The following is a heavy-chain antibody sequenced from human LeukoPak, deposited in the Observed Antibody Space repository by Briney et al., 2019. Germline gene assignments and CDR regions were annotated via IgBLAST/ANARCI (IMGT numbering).Heavy chain of an antibody. CDR2: IYPGDSDT. CDR3: ARTSDFWSGYYRPNYFDY. J-gene: IGHJ4*02. D-gene: IGHD3-3*01. CDR1: GYSFTSYW. V-gene: IGHV5-51*01. Sequence: GESLKISCKGSGYSFTSYWIGWVRQIPGKGLEWMGIIYPGDSDTRYSPSFQGQVTISADKSISTAYLQWSSLKASDTAVYYCARTSDFWSGYYRPNYFDYWGQGTLVTVSS.